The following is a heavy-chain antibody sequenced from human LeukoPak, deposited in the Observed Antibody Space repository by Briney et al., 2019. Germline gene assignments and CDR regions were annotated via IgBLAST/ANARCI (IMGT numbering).Heavy chain of an antibody. CDR1: GGSISSYY. D-gene: IGHD5-18*01. J-gene: IGHJ4*02. CDR3: ARLQLWLRSGVFYFDY. CDR2: IYTSGST. Sequence: SETLSLTCTVSGGSISSYYRSWIRQPPGKGLEWIGYIYTSGSTNYNPSLKSRVTISVDTSKNQFSLKLSSVTAADTAVYYCARLQLWLRSGVFYFDYWGQGTLVTVSS. V-gene: IGHV4-4*09.